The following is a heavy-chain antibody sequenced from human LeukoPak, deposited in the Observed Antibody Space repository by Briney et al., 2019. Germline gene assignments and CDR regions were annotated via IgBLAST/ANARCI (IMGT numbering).Heavy chain of an antibody. J-gene: IGHJ6*02. CDR2: IYYSGRT. V-gene: IGHV4-59*01. Sequence: SETLSLTCTVSGGSISSYYWSWIRQPPGKGLEWIGYIYYSGRTNYNPSLKSRVTISGDTSKNQFSLKLSSVTAADTAVYYCARGGTVRNGMDVWGQGTTVTVSS. D-gene: IGHD1-26*01. CDR3: ARGGTVRNGMDV. CDR1: GGSISSYY.